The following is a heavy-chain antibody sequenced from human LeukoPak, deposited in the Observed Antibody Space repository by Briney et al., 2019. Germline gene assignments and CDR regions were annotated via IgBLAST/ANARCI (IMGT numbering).Heavy chain of an antibody. J-gene: IGHJ4*02. Sequence: ASVKVSCKASGYTFNSSYMHWVRQAPGQGLEWMGIINPSDDSTRYAQKFQGRVTMTNDTSTNTVYMHLSSLSSDDTAVYYCARAYYESSAYRHAVYFDYWGQGTLVTVS. V-gene: IGHV1-46*02. CDR1: GYTFNSSY. CDR2: INPSDDST. CDR3: ARAYYESSAYRHAVYFDY. D-gene: IGHD3-22*01.